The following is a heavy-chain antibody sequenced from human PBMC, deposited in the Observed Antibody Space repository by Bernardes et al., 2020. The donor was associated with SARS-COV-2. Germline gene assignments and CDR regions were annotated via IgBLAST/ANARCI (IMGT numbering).Heavy chain of an antibody. V-gene: IGHV3-23*01. CDR2: ISGSGGST. D-gene: IGHD5-12*01. CDR3: AKGIRGFSGYLVSYYFDS. J-gene: IGHJ4*02. Sequence: GGSLRLSCAASGFTFKSYAMSWVRQAPGKGLEWVSVISGSGGSTNYADSVRGRFTVSRDNSKNTVYLQMNGLRAEDTAVYYCAKGIRGFSGYLVSYYFDSWGQGTLVTVSS. CDR1: GFTFKSYA.